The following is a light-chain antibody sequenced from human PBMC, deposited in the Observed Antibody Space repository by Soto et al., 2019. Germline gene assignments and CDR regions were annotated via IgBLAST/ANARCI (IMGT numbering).Light chain of an antibody. CDR2: EVS. J-gene: IGLJ1*01. Sequence: QSALTQPASVSGSPGQSITISCTGTSNDVGTYNYVSWYQHQPGKAPRLIIYEVSNRPSGVSHRFSGSKSGHMASLNISGLQAEDEADYFCSSYTSSATTVFGNGTKVNVL. CDR3: SSYTSSATTV. CDR1: SNDVGTYNY. V-gene: IGLV2-14*01.